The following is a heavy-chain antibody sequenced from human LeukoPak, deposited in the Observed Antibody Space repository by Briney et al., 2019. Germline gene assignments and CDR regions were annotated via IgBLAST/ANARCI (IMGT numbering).Heavy chain of an antibody. CDR3: AGANWAAGVTFDN. J-gene: IGHJ4*02. Sequence: ASVKASCKASGYTFTDYYMHWVRQAPGQGLEWMGWINCNSGGTKYAQKFQGRVTMTRDTSISTAHMELSGLRSDDTAVYYCAGANWAAGVTFDNWGQGTLVTVSS. V-gene: IGHV1-2*02. CDR2: INCNSGGT. CDR1: GYTFTDYY. D-gene: IGHD7-27*01.